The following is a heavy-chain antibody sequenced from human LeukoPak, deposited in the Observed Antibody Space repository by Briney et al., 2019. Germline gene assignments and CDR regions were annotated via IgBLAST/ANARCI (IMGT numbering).Heavy chain of an antibody. J-gene: IGHJ3*01. CDR3: ARVDSGHDYGPS. CDR1: GYTFTAYY. V-gene: IGHV1-2*06. D-gene: IGHD5-12*01. Sequence: ASVKVSCKASGYTFTAYYIHWVRQAPGQGLEWMGRINLNSGATNYAQKFQGRVIMTRDTSISTAYMEVSRLRSDDTAVYYCARVDSGHDYGPSWGQGTTVTVSS. CDR2: INLNSGAT.